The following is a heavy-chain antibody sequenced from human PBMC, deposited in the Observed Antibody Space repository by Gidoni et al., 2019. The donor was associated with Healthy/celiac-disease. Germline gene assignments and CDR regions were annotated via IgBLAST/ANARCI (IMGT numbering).Heavy chain of an antibody. Sequence: QVQLVEYGGGVVQPGRSLRLSCAASGFTFSSYAMHWVRQAPGKGLEWVAVISYDGSNKYYADSVKGRFTISRDNSKNTLYLQMNSLRAEDTAVYYCARDPAVTIFGVALNWGQGTLVTVSS. CDR2: ISYDGSNK. CDR1: GFTFSSYA. D-gene: IGHD3-3*01. CDR3: ARDPAVTIFGVALN. J-gene: IGHJ4*02. V-gene: IGHV3-30*04.